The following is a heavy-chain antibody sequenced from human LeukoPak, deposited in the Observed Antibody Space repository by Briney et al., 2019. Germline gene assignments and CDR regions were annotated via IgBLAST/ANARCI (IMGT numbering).Heavy chain of an antibody. CDR1: GFTFSSYG. CDR3: ARGHYDYVWGSYRYGYYYYMDV. D-gene: IGHD3-16*02. J-gene: IGHJ6*03. Sequence: GGSLRLSCAASGFTFSSYGMHWVRQAPGKGLEWVTFIRYDGSNKYYADSVKGRFTISRDNSKNTLYLQMNSLRAEDTAVYYCARGHYDYVWGSYRYGYYYYMDVWGKGTTVTISS. V-gene: IGHV3-30*02. CDR2: IRYDGSNK.